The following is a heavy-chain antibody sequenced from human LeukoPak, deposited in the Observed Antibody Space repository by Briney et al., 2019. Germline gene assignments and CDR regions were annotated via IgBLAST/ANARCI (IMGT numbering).Heavy chain of an antibody. V-gene: IGHV1-2*02. CDR3: ARDPRGYSGYENWFDP. Sequence: ASVKVSCKASGYTFTGYCIHWVRQAPGQGLEWMGWINPNNGGTNYAQRYQDRVTMTRDTSISTAYMELSGLRSDDTAVYYCARDPRGYSGYENWFDPWGQGTLVTVSS. CDR2: INPNNGGT. D-gene: IGHD5-12*01. CDR1: GYTFTGYC. J-gene: IGHJ5*02.